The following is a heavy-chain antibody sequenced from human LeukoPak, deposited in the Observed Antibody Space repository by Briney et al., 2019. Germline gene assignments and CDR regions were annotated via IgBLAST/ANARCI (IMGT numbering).Heavy chain of an antibody. V-gene: IGHV1-69*13. CDR3: ARESPPPMTTVTNYFDY. CDR1: GGTFSSYA. Sequence: VKVSCKASGGTFSSYAISWVRQAPGQGLEWMGGIIPIFGTANYAQKFQGRVTITTDESTSTAYMELSSLRSEDTAVYYCARESPPPMTTVTNYFDYWGQGTLVTVSS. D-gene: IGHD4-17*01. J-gene: IGHJ4*02. CDR2: IIPIFGTA.